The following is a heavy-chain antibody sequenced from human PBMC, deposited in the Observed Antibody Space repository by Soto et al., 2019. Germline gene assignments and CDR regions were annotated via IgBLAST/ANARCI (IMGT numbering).Heavy chain of an antibody. CDR1: GGSISSYY. V-gene: IGHV4-59*01. Sequence: PSETLSLTCTVSGGSISSYYWSWIRQPPGKXLEWIGYIYYSGSTNYNPSLKSRVTISVDTSKNQFSLKLSSVTAADTAVYYCARGEGRTYYDILPGYYPYGMDVWGQGTTVTVSS. CDR2: IYYSGST. J-gene: IGHJ6*02. D-gene: IGHD3-9*01. CDR3: ARGEGRTYYDILPGYYPYGMDV.